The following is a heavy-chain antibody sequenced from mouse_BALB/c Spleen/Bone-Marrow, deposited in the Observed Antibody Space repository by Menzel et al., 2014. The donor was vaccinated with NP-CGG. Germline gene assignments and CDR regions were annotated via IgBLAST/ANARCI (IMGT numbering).Heavy chain of an antibody. CDR3: SRFPYDYGGGDY. D-gene: IGHD2-4*01. V-gene: IGHV14-3*02. CDR2: IDPANGNT. Sequence: EVQLQQSGAELVKPGASVKLSCTASGFNIKDTYMHWVKQRLEQSLEWIGRIDPANGNTKYDPKFQGKATITADTSSNTAYLQLSSLTSEDTAVYYCSRFPYDYGGGDYWGQGTTLTVSS. J-gene: IGHJ2*01. CDR1: GFNIKDTY.